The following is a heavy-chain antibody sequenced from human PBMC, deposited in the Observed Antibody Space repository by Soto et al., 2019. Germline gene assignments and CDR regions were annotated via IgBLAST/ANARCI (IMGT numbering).Heavy chain of an antibody. CDR2: ISGSGGST. CDR1: GFTFSSYA. D-gene: IGHD6-6*01. Sequence: EVQLLESGGGLVQPGGSLRLSCAASGFTFSSYAMSWVRQAPGKGLEWVSAISGSGGSTYYADSVKGRFTISRDNSKNTLYLQMNSLRAEVTAVYYCAKVPDRWSSSSRFDYWGQGTLVTVSS. V-gene: IGHV3-23*01. CDR3: AKVPDRWSSSSRFDY. J-gene: IGHJ4*02.